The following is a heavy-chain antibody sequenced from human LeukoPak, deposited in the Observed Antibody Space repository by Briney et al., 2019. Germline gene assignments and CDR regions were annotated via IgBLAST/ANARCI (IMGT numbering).Heavy chain of an antibody. CDR3: ARDLWFGGE. CDR2: INHSGST. D-gene: IGHD3-10*01. V-gene: IGHV4-34*01. Sequence: PSETLSLTCAVYGGSFSGYYWSWIRQPPGKGLEWIGGINHSGSTNYNPSLKSRVTISVDTSKNQFSLKLSSVTAADTAVYYCARDLWFGGEGGQGTLVTVSS. CDR1: GGSFSGYY. J-gene: IGHJ4*02.